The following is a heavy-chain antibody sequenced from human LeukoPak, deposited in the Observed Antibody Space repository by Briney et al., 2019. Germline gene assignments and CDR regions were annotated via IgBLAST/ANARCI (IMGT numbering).Heavy chain of an antibody. CDR3: ARDRRKSNKPGDAFDI. CDR2: IYYTGAT. CDR1: GGSFSSYY. V-gene: IGHV4-59*01. J-gene: IGHJ3*02. Sequence: SETLSLTCSVSGGSFSSYYRSWIRQPPGKGLEWIGYIYYTGATYYNPSLERRVTISRDTSKRQLSLELRSVTAADTAVYFCARDRRKSNKPGDAFDIWGQGTVVTVSS.